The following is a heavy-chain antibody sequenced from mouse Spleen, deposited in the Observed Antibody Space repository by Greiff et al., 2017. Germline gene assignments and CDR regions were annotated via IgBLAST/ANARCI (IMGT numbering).Heavy chain of an antibody. CDR2: IDPENGDT. Sequence: EVKVVESGAELVRPGASVKLSCTASGFNIKDDYMHWVKQRPEQGLEWIGWIDPENGDTEYASKFQGKATITADTSSNTAYLQLSSLTSEDTAVYYCARVLYGSSYVGAMDYWGQGTSVTVSS. CDR1: GFNIKDDY. D-gene: IGHD1-1*01. CDR3: ARVLYGSSYVGAMDY. V-gene: IGHV14-4*01. J-gene: IGHJ4*01.